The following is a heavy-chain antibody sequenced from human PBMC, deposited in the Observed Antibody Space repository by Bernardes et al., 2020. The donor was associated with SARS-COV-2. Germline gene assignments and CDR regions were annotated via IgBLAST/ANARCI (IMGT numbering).Heavy chain of an antibody. D-gene: IGHD3-9*01. V-gene: IGHV3-30-3*01. CDR2: ISYDGTTK. CDR1: GFTFSNYA. CDR3: AKVPQSYYDILTGSYYYGMDV. J-gene: IGHJ6*02. Sequence: GGSLRLSCAASGFTFSNYAMHWVRQAPGKGLEWVAIISYDGTTKYNADSVKGRFTISRDNSKNTLFLQMNSLTTEDTAIYYCAKVPQSYYDILTGSYYYGMDVWGQGTTVTVSS.